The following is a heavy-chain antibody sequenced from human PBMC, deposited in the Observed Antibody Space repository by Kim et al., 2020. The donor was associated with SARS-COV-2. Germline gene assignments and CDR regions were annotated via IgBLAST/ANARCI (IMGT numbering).Heavy chain of an antibody. D-gene: IGHD1-1*01. V-gene: IGHV1-46*01. Sequence: ASVKVSCKPSGYTFTSNKIHWVRQAPGQGLEWMGIITPRDGYTSYAQRFQGRVTMTTDTSTSIVYMEVSSLNSEDTAVYYCARDNTNCAVDYWGQGTLVTVSS. J-gene: IGHJ4*02. CDR1: GYTFTSNK. CDR3: ARDNTNCAVDY. CDR2: ITPRDGYT.